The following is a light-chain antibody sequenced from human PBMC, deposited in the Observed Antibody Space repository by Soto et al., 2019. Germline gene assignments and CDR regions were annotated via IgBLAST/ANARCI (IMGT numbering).Light chain of an antibody. V-gene: IGKV1-8*01. CDR3: QQYYSYPPT. Sequence: AIRMTQSPSSFSASTGDRVTITCRASQGISSYLAWYQQKPGKAPKLLIDAASTLQSGVPSRFSGSGSGTDLTLTISCLQSEDFATYYCQQYYSYPPTFGPGTKVDIK. CDR2: AAS. CDR1: QGISSY. J-gene: IGKJ3*01.